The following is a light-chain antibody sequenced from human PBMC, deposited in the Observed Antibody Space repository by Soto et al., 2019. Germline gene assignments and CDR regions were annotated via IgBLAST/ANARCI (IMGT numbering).Light chain of an antibody. CDR2: DVN. Sequence: QSALTQPPSASGSPGQSVTISCTGTSSDVGGYNYVSWYQQHPGKAPKVMIYDVNKRPSGVPDRFSGSKSGNTASLTVSGLQDEDEADYYCSSHAGNNNPFVFGTGTKLTVL. CDR1: SSDVGGYNY. CDR3: SSHAGNNNPFV. J-gene: IGLJ1*01. V-gene: IGLV2-8*01.